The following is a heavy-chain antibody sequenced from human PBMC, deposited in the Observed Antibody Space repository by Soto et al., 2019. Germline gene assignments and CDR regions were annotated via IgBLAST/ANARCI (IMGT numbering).Heavy chain of an antibody. V-gene: IGHV3-30-3*01. CDR3: ARQPTSGYDLYFDY. D-gene: IGHD5-12*01. J-gene: IGHJ4*02. CDR2: ISYDGGNK. Sequence: GGSLRLSCAASGFTFSSYAMHWVRQAPGKGLEWVAVISYDGGNKYYADSVKGRFTISRDNSKNTLYLQMNSLRAEDTAVYYCARQPTSGYDLYFDYWGQGTLVTVSS. CDR1: GFTFSSYA.